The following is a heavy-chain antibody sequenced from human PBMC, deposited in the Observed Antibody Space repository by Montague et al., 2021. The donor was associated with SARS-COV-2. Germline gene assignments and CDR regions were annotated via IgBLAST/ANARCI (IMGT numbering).Heavy chain of an antibody. CDR2: IYYSGXT. J-gene: IGHJ5*02. D-gene: IGHD3-22*01. V-gene: IGHV4-39*01. Sequence: SETLSLTCTVSGGSISSSSYYWGWIRQPPGKGLEWVGSIYYSGXTXYXXXXKXRVTISVDASKNQFSLKLSSVTAADTAVYYCARRLGITMIVVVTRNWFDPWGQGTLVTVSS. CDR3: ARRLGITMIVVVTRNWFDP. CDR1: GGSISSSSYY.